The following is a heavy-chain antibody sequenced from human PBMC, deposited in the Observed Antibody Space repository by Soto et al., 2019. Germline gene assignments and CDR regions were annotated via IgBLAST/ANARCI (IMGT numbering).Heavy chain of an antibody. CDR3: ARGPATAPDAY. CDR2: INPSGGTT. J-gene: IGHJ4*02. Sequence: QVQLAQSGTEAKKPGASVKVSCKTSGYIFTSYYIHWVRQAPGQGLEWMGIINPSGGTTTYAQKFQGRVTMTRDTSTSTVYMELSSLRSEDTAVYYCARGPATAPDAYWGLGTLVTVSS. CDR1: GYIFTSYY. D-gene: IGHD2-2*01. V-gene: IGHV1-46*01.